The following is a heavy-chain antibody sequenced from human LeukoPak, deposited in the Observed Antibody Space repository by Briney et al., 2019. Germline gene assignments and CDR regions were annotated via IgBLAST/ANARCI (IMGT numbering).Heavy chain of an antibody. Sequence: SETLSLTCSVSGGSISRHFWSWIRQPPGKGLEWIAFIHYSGRTKYNPSLQSQVTISIDTSENNFSLKLTSVTAADTAVYYCARLLDNDSSGDPDTFDMWGRGTVVSVSS. V-gene: IGHV4-59*11. CDR1: GGSISRHF. CDR2: IHYSGRT. J-gene: IGHJ3*02. CDR3: ARLLDNDSSGDPDTFDM. D-gene: IGHD3-22*01.